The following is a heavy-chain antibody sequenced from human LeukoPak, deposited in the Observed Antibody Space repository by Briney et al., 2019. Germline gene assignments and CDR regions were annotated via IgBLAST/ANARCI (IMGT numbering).Heavy chain of an antibody. CDR2: IYHSGSF. D-gene: IGHD1-14*01. V-gene: IGHV4-4*02. J-gene: IGHJ6*02. CDR1: GGSISSSNW. CDR3: ARVGINPGDYYYSGMDV. Sequence: SGTLSLTCDVPGGSISSSNWWSWVRQSPEKGLEWLAEIYHSGSFNRNPSLKSRVTISVDKSKNQFSLNLTSVTAADTAVYYCARVGINPGDYYYSGMDVWGQGTTVTVSS.